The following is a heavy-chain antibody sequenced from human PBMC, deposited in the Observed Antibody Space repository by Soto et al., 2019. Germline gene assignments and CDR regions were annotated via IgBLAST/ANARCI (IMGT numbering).Heavy chain of an antibody. CDR3: AKEGQYYDILTGYRSYYGMDV. CDR2: ISYGGSNK. CDR1: GFTFSSYG. Sequence: QVQLVESGGGVVQPGRSLRLSCAASGFTFSSYGMHWVRQAPGKGLEWVAVISYGGSNKYYADSVKGRFTISRDNSKNTMYLQMNSLRAEDTAVYYWAKEGQYYDILTGYRSYYGMDVWGQGTTVTVSS. V-gene: IGHV3-30*18. J-gene: IGHJ6*02. D-gene: IGHD3-9*01.